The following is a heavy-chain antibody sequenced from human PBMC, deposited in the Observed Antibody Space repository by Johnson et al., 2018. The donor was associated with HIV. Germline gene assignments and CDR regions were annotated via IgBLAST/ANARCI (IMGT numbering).Heavy chain of an antibody. CDR1: GFTFSSYA. J-gene: IGHJ3*02. CDR2: ISYDGSNK. CDR3: ARESSDGGQQLVRVVLGAFDI. Sequence: QVQLVESGGGVVQPGRSLRLSCAASGFTFSSYAMHWVRQAPGKGLEWVAVISYDGSNKYYADSVKGRFTISRDNSKNTLYLQMNSLRAEDTAVYYCARESSDGGQQLVRVVLGAFDIWGQGTMVTVSS. V-gene: IGHV3-30*04. D-gene: IGHD6-13*01.